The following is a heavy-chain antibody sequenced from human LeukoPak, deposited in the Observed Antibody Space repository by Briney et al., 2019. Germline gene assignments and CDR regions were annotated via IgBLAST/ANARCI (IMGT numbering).Heavy chain of an antibody. CDR3: ARVPNYDFWSGYRPTYYYYMDV. D-gene: IGHD3-3*01. Sequence: PSETLSLTCTVSGGSISSYYWSWIRQPPGKGLEWIGYIYYSGSTNYNPSLKSRVTISVDTSKNQFSLKLSSVTAADTAVYYCARVPNYDFWSGYRPTYYYYMDVWGKGTTVTVSS. CDR2: IYYSGST. CDR1: GGSISSYY. V-gene: IGHV4-59*01. J-gene: IGHJ6*03.